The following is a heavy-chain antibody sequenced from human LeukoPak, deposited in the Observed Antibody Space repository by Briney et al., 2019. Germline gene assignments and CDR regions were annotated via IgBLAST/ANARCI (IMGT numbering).Heavy chain of an antibody. J-gene: IGHJ6*03. Sequence: ASVKVSCKASGYTFTSYGISWVRQAPGQGLEWMGWISAYNGNTNYAQELQGRVTMTTDTSTSTAYMELRSLRSDDTAVYYCARDFVVVPGSYYYYYMDVWGKGTTVTVSS. V-gene: IGHV1-18*01. CDR3: ARDFVVVPGSYYYYYMDV. CDR2: ISAYNGNT. D-gene: IGHD2-2*01. CDR1: GYTFTSYG.